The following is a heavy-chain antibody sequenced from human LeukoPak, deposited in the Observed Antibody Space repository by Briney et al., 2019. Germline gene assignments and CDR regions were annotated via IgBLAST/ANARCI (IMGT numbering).Heavy chain of an antibody. CDR2: ISYDGSNK. CDR3: AMGLGYDGWDYFDY. Sequence: GGSLRLSCEASGFTFGNYAMNWVRQAPGKGLEWVAVISYDGSNKYYADSVKGRFTISRDNSKNTLYLQMNSLRAEDTAVYYCAMGLGYDGWDYFDYWGQGTLVTVSS. CDR1: GFTFGNYA. D-gene: IGHD5-18*01. J-gene: IGHJ4*02. V-gene: IGHV3-30*03.